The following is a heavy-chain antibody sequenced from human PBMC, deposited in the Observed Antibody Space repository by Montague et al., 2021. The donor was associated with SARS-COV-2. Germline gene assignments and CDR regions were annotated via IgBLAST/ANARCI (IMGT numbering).Heavy chain of an antibody. CDR2: INHSGST. J-gene: IGHJ5*02. CDR3: ARGLRQRLLWFGINNWFDP. CDR1: GGSFSGYY. Sequence: SETLSLTCAVYGGSFSGYYWSWIRQPPGKGLEWIGEINHSGSTNYNPSLKSRVTISVDTSKNQFSLKPSSVTAADTAVYYCARGLRQRLLWFGINNWFDPWGQGTLVTVSS. V-gene: IGHV4-34*01. D-gene: IGHD3-10*01.